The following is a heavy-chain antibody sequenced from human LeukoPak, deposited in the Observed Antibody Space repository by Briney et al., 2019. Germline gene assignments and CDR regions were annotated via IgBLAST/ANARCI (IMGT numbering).Heavy chain of an antibody. Sequence: ASVNVSCKASGYTFISYGISWVRQAPGQGLEWMGWISAYNGNTNYAQKLQGRVTMTTDTSTSTAYMELRSLRSDDTAVYYCARLMAAAGYNWFDPWGQGTLVTVSS. J-gene: IGHJ5*02. CDR3: ARLMAAAGYNWFDP. CDR1: GYTFISYG. V-gene: IGHV1-18*01. D-gene: IGHD6-13*01. CDR2: ISAYNGNT.